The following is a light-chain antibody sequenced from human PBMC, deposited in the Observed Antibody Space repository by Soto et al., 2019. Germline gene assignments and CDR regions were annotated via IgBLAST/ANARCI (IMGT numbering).Light chain of an antibody. CDR1: QSVGSY. Sequence: EIVLTQSPDTLSLSPGERATLSCRASQSVGSYLAWYQQKPGQTPRLLMYDASNRAAGIPARFIGSGSGTDFALNISTLEPEDFAVYYCHQRYNWPFTFGPGTKVDIK. CDR2: DAS. J-gene: IGKJ3*01. CDR3: HQRYNWPFT. V-gene: IGKV3-11*01.